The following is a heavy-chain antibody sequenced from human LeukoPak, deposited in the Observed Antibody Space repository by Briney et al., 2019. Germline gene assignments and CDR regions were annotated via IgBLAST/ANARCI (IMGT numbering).Heavy chain of an antibody. J-gene: IGHJ4*02. CDR2: IKQDGSEK. CDR3: TRALHSNPYYDILTGPGHYFDY. Sequence: GGSLRLSCAATGFTVSSNYMSWVRQAPGKGLEWVTNIKQDGSEKYYVDSVKGRFTISRDNAKNSLYLQMNSLRAEDTAVYYCTRALHSNPYYDILTGPGHYFDYWGQGTLVTVSS. CDR1: GFTVSSNY. V-gene: IGHV3-7*01. D-gene: IGHD3-9*01.